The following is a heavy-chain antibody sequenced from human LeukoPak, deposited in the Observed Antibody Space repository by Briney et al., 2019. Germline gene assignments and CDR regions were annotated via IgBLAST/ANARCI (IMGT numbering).Heavy chain of an antibody. CDR2: IYYSGST. J-gene: IGHJ6*02. D-gene: IGHD3-22*01. CDR3: ARIAVVITNVSDGMDV. V-gene: IGHV4-30-4*01. CDR1: GGSISSGDYY. Sequence: SETLSLTCTVSGGSISSGDYYWSWIRQPPGKGLEWIGYIYYSGSTYYNPSLKSRVTISVDTSKNQFSLKLSSVTAADTAVYYCARIAVVITNVSDGMDVWGQGTTVTVSS.